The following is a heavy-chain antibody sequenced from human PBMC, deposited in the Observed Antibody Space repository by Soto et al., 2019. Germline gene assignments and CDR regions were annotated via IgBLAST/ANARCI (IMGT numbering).Heavy chain of an antibody. CDR1: GFTFDDYA. CDR3: VKGGGYDWDFDC. J-gene: IGHJ4*02. CDR2: ISWNSGSI. Sequence: EVQLVESGGGLVQPGRSLRLSCAASGFTFDDYAMHWVRQAPGEGLEWVSSISWNSGSIGYADSVKGRFTISRDNAKNSLYLQMNSLRAEDTALYYCVKGGGYDWDFDCWGQGTLVTVSS. D-gene: IGHD5-12*01. V-gene: IGHV3-9*01.